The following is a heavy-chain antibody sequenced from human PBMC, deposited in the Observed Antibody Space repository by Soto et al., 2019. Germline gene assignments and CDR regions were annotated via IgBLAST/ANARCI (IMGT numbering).Heavy chain of an antibody. CDR2: IKHTGAA. CDR3: ARDPAYCSDGKNCPPGP. CDR1: GGSVNGYY. Sequence: QVQLQQWGAGLVKPSETLSLTCAVSGGSVNGYYWNWIRQPPGRGLEWIGEIKHTGAANYNPSLKRRLTISSDTSKNHCYLRLTSVPAADTAVYYCARDPAYCSDGKNCPPGPWGQGTLVTVSS. J-gene: IGHJ5*02. D-gene: IGHD2-15*01. V-gene: IGHV4-34*02.